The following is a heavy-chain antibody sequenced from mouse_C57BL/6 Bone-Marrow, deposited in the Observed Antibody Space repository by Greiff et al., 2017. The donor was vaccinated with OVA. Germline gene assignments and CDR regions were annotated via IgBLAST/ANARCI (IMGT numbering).Heavy chain of an antibody. D-gene: IGHD2-2*01. CDR1: GYTFTSYW. V-gene: IGHV1-61*01. J-gene: IGHJ2*01. CDR2: LYPSDSET. CDR3: ARSGNDEGFDN. Sequence: QVQLQQPGAELVRPGSSVKLSCKASGYTFTSYWMDWVKQRPGQGLEWIGNLYPSDSETHYNQKFKDKATLTVAKSSRTAYMQLSSLTYEDSAVDNSARSGNDEGFDNWGQGTTLTVTS.